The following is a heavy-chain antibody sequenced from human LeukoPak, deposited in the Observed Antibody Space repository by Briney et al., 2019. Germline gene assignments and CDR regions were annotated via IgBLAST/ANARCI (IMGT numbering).Heavy chain of an antibody. D-gene: IGHD3-9*01. V-gene: IGHV1-8*03. CDR1: GYTFTSYD. Sequence: ASVKVSCKASGYTFTSYDINWVRQATRQGLEWMGWKNPNSGNTGYAQKFQGRVTITRNTSISTAYMELSSLRSEDTAVYYCAAPPLLTGYPYGIWGQGTMVTVSS. CDR3: AAPPLLTGYPYGI. CDR2: KNPNSGNT. J-gene: IGHJ3*02.